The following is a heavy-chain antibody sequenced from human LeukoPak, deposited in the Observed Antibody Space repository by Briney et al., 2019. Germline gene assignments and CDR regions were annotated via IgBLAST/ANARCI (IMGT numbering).Heavy chain of an antibody. CDR2: IKQDGSEK. Sequence: GGSLRLSRAASGFTFSGYWMSWVRQAPGKGLEWVANIKQDGSEKYYVDSVKGRFTISRDNAKNSLYLQMNSLRVEDTAVYYCARTLGYCSSTSCFGYYFDYWGQGTLVTVSS. D-gene: IGHD2-2*01. J-gene: IGHJ4*02. V-gene: IGHV3-7*01. CDR1: GFTFSGYW. CDR3: ARTLGYCSSTSCFGYYFDY.